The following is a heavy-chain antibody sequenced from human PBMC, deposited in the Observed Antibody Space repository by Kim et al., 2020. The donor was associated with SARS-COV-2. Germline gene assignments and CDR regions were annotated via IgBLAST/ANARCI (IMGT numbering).Heavy chain of an antibody. Sequence: ASVKVSCKASGYTFTSYAMHWVRQAPGQRLEWMGWINAGNGNTKYSQKFQGRVTITRDTSASTAYMELSSLRSEDTAVYYCATSWASGYDYFSFDYWGQGTLVTVSS. J-gene: IGHJ4*02. CDR3: ATSWASGYDYFSFDY. V-gene: IGHV1-3*01. D-gene: IGHD5-12*01. CDR1: GYTFTSYA. CDR2: INAGNGNT.